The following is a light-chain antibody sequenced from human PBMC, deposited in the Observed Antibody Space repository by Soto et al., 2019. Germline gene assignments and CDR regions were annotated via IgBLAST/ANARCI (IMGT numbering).Light chain of an antibody. Sequence: DIVMTQSPDSLAVSLGERATINCKSSQSVLYSSNNKNYLAWYQQKPGQPPRLLIYGASTRATGIPARFSGSGSGTEFTLTISSLQPDDFATYYCQHYNSYSEAFGQGTKVDIK. J-gene: IGKJ1*01. CDR3: QHYNSYSEA. CDR2: GAS. CDR1: QSVLYSSNNKNY. V-gene: IGKV4-1*01.